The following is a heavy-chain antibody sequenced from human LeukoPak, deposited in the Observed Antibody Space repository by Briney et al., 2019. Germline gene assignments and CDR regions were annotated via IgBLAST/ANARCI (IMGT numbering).Heavy chain of an antibody. CDR1: GGAFSDYY. CDR2: MIQSGSS. D-gene: IGHD5-12*01. J-gene: IGHJ4*02. Sequence: SETLSLTCGVSGGAFSDYYWSWIRQAPGKGLEWIGEMIQSGSSNYNPSLRSRVTISGDTSRNQFSLKLDSLTAADTAVYYCARGHIVATILGGLHGTTAFDFWGQGILVTVSS. CDR3: ARGHIVATILGGLHGTTAFDF. V-gene: IGHV4-34*01.